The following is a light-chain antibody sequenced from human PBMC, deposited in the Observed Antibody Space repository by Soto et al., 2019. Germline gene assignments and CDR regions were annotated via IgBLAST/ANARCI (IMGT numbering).Light chain of an antibody. CDR2: GAY. Sequence: EIVLTQSPGTLSLSPGERATLSCRASQSVSSNYLAWYQQKPGQAPRLLVYGAYIRATGIPDRFSGSGSGTDLTLTICRVEPEDFAVYYCQHYGSSPFTFVHGTRVDIQ. J-gene: IGKJ3*01. CDR1: QSVSSNY. V-gene: IGKV3-20*01. CDR3: QHYGSSPFT.